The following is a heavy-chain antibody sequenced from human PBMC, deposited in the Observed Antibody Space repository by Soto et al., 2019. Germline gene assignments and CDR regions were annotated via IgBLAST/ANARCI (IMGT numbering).Heavy chain of an antibody. J-gene: IGHJ4*02. Sequence: VGSLRLSCVASGFTFSAYSMNWVRQAPGKGLEWLSYISGDKANLYYADSVRGRFTISRDNAENSLYLQMDNLRDEDTALYYCPRQVYAVVTPMDFWGQGTLVTVSS. CDR3: PRQVYAVVTPMDF. D-gene: IGHD2-21*02. CDR1: GFTFSAYS. CDR2: ISGDKANL. V-gene: IGHV3-48*02.